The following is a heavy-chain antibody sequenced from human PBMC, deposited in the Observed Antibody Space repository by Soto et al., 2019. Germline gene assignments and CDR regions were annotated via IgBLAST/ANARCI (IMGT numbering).Heavy chain of an antibody. CDR2: IYYSGST. V-gene: IGHV4-39*01. CDR1: GGSISSSSYY. J-gene: IGHJ4*02. CDR3: SRHPGFGEPYIDY. Sequence: QLQLQESGPGLVKPSETLSLTCTVSGGSISSSSYYWGWIRQPPGKGLEWIGSIYYSGSTYYNPSLKSRVTISVDTSKTQSSLKLSSVTAADTAVYYCSRHPGFGEPYIDYWGQGTLVTVSS. D-gene: IGHD3-10*01.